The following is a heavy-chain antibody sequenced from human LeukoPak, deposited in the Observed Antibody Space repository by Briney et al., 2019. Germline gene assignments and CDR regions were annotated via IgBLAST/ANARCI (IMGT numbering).Heavy chain of an antibody. D-gene: IGHD2-15*01. J-gene: IGHJ4*02. CDR1: GYTFTGYY. V-gene: IGHV1-2*02. Sequence: ASVKVSCKASGYTFTGYYMHWVRQAPGQGLEWMGWINPNSGGTNYAQKFQGRVTMTRDTYISTAYMELSSLRSEDTAVYYCARAGGYCGRISCPYYFDYWGQGSLVAVSS. CDR3: ARAGGYCGRISCPYYFDY. CDR2: INPNSGGT.